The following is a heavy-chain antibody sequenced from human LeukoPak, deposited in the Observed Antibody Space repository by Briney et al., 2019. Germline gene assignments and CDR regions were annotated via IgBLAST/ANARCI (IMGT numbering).Heavy chain of an antibody. J-gene: IGHJ3*02. Sequence: GGSLRLSCAASGFTFDDYGMSWVRQAPGKGLEWDSGINWNGGSTGYADSVKGRFTISRDNAKNSLYLQMNSLRAEDTAVYYCARDRGRRGITMRSDAFDIWGQGTMVTVSS. CDR1: GFTFDDYG. D-gene: IGHD3-22*01. CDR2: INWNGGST. V-gene: IGHV3-20*04. CDR3: ARDRGRRGITMRSDAFDI.